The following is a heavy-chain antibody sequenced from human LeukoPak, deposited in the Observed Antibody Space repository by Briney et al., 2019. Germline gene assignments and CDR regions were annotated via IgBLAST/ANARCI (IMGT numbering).Heavy chain of an antibody. CDR1: GGSISSGGYS. CDR3: ARDGPTDGYNLQYFQH. CDR2: IYHSGST. J-gene: IGHJ1*01. D-gene: IGHD5-24*01. V-gene: IGHV4-30-2*01. Sequence: PSETLSLTCAVSGGSISSGGYSWSWIRQPPGKGLEWIGYIYHSGSTYYNPSLKSRVTISVDRSKNQFSLKLSSVTAADTAVYYCARDGPTDGYNLQYFQHWGQGTLVTVSS.